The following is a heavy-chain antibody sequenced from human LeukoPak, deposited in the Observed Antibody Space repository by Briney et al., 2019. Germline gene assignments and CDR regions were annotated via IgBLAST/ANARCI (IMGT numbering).Heavy chain of an antibody. V-gene: IGHV3-74*01. J-gene: IGHJ4*02. CDR2: IHSDGGTT. CDR1: GFTFSDYW. Sequence: GGSLRLSCAASGFTFSDYWIHWVRQAPGKGLVWVSLIHSDGGTTNYADSVKGRFTISRDNAKNTVYLQMSSLRVEDTAVYYCARDIYSIAEWGEGTLVTVSS. D-gene: IGHD1-26*01. CDR3: ARDIYSIAE.